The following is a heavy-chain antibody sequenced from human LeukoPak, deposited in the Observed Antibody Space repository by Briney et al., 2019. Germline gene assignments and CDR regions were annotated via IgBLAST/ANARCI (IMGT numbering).Heavy chain of an antibody. CDR1: GYTFTGYY. V-gene: IGHV1-2*02. CDR2: INPNSGGT. J-gene: IGHJ3*02. D-gene: IGHD2-15*01. Sequence: ASVKVSCKASGYTFTGYYMHWVRRAPGQGLEWMGWINPNSGGTNYAQKFQGRVTMTRDTSISTAYMELSRLRSDDTAVYYCARNYCSGGSCYGKRDRGNAFDIWGQGTMVTVSS. CDR3: ARNYCSGGSCYGKRDRGNAFDI.